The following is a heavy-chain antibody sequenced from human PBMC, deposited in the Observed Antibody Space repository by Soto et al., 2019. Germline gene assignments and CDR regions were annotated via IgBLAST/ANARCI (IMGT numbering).Heavy chain of an antibody. CDR3: ARDRLLTTMTTSGMDV. D-gene: IGHD4-4*01. J-gene: IGHJ6*02. CDR2: INPSGGST. CDR1: GYTFTSYY. Sequence: ASVKVSCKASGYTFTSYYMHWVRQAPGQGLEWMGIINPSGGSTSYAQKFRGRVTMTRDTSTSTVYMELSSLRSEDTAVYYCARDRLLTTMTTSGMDVWGQGTTVTVSS. V-gene: IGHV1-46*01.